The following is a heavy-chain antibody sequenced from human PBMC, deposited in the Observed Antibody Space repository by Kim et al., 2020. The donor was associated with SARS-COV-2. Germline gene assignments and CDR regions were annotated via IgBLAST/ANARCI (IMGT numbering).Heavy chain of an antibody. D-gene: IGHD2-15*01. V-gene: IGHV3-30*04. CDR2: ISYDGSNK. CDR1: GFTFSTYA. CDR3: ARGVYCSGGRCGGLDV. J-gene: IGHJ6*02. Sequence: GSLRLSCAASGFTFSTYAIHWVRQAPGKGLEWVALISYDGSNKYYADSVKGRFTISRDNSKNTLYLQVNSLRPEDTAVYYCARGVYCSGGRCGGLDVWGRGTTVTVSS.